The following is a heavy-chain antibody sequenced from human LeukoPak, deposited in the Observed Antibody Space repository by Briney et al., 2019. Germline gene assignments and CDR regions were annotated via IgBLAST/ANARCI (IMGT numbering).Heavy chain of an antibody. J-gene: IGHJ4*02. CDR3: VRTPPNWGFDY. V-gene: IGHV1-8*01. D-gene: IGHD7-27*01. CDR2: MSPNSGDT. Sequence: GASVKVSCKASGYTFTSQDINWVRQATGQGLVWMGWMSPNSGDTGYAQKFQGRVTMTSDSSISTAYMELSSLRSEDTAIYYCVRTPPNWGFDYWGQGTLVTVSS. CDR1: GYTFTSQD.